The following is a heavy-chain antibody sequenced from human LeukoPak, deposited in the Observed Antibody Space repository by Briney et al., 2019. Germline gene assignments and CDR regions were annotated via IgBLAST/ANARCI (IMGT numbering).Heavy chain of an antibody. J-gene: IGHJ4*02. Sequence: ASVKVSCKASGGTFSSYAISWVRQAPGQGLEWMGGITPIFGTANYAQKFQGRVTITTDESTSTAYMELSSLRSEDTAVYYCARDSGYYDSSGYYDYWGQGTLVTVSS. CDR1: GGTFSSYA. V-gene: IGHV1-69*05. CDR3: ARDSGYYDSSGYYDY. D-gene: IGHD3-22*01. CDR2: ITPIFGTA.